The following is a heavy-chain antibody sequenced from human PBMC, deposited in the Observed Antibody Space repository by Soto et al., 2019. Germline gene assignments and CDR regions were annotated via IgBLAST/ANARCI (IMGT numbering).Heavy chain of an antibody. Sequence: PSETLSLTCAVYGGSFSGYYWSWIRQPPGKGLEWIGEINHSGSTNYNPSLKSRVTISVDTSKNQFSLKLSSVTAADTAVYYCARGGRWRRAYYGMDVWGQGTTVTVSS. J-gene: IGHJ6*02. CDR2: INHSGST. V-gene: IGHV4-34*01. CDR3: ARGGRWRRAYYGMDV. CDR1: GGSFSGYY.